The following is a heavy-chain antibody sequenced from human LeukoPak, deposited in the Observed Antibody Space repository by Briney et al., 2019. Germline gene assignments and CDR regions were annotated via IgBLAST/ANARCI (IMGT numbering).Heavy chain of an antibody. V-gene: IGHV1-2*02. Sequence: ASVKVSCKASGYTFTGYYMHWVRQAPGQGLEWMGWINPNSGGTNYAQKFQGRVTMTRDTSISTAYMELSRLSSDDTAVYYCARARRGSSWYYYYYYMDVWGKGTTVTVSS. CDR2: INPNSGGT. J-gene: IGHJ6*03. CDR1: GYTFTGYY. CDR3: ARARRGSSWYYYYYYMDV. D-gene: IGHD6-13*01.